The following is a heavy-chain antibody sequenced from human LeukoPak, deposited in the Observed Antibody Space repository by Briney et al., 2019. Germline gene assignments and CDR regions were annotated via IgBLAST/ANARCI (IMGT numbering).Heavy chain of an antibody. D-gene: IGHD5-24*01. Sequence: GGSLRLSSAASGFIFSSYSMNWVRHAPGKGLEWVSSISSTSTCIHYADSLKGRFTISRDNARNSLYLQINSLRVEDTAVYYCARVQRGEMATFDYWGQGTLVTVSS. CDR1: GFIFSSYS. J-gene: IGHJ4*02. V-gene: IGHV3-21*01. CDR2: ISSTSTCI. CDR3: ARVQRGEMATFDY.